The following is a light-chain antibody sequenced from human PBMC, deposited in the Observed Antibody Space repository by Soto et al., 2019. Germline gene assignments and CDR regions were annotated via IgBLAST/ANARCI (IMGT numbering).Light chain of an antibody. V-gene: IGKV3-15*01. CDR1: QSVSNN. CDR2: GAS. J-gene: IGKJ4*01. CDR3: QQYNNWPPLT. Sequence: EIVLTQSPGTLSLSPGERPTLSCRSSQSVSNNYLAWYQQKPGQAPRLLIYGASTRATGIPARFSGSGSGTEFTLTISSLQSEDFAVYYCQQYNNWPPLTFGEGTKVDIK.